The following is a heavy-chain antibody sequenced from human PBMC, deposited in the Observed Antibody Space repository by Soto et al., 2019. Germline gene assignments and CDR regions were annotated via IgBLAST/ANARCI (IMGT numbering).Heavy chain of an antibody. CDR3: ARRWGEGRVDY. Sequence: QVQLQESGPGLVKPSGTLSLTCAVSGGSISSSNWWRWVRQPPGKGLEWIGEIYHSGNTNYNTSLKRRVNMAVDKSRNQFSRKLSAVTAADTAVYYCARRWGEGRVDYWGQGTLVTVSS. D-gene: IGHD3-10*01. V-gene: IGHV4-4*02. CDR2: IYHSGNT. J-gene: IGHJ4*02. CDR1: GGSISSSNW.